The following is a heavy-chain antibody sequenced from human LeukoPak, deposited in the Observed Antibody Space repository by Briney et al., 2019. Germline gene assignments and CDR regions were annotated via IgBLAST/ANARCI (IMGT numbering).Heavy chain of an antibody. D-gene: IGHD2-21*01. CDR3: ARGEIVVAPGAFDI. CDR2: IYSGGST. V-gene: IGHV3-53*01. CDR1: GVTVDSNS. Sequence: GGSLRLSCAAPGVTVDSNSMSWVRQAPGKGLEWVSVIYSGGSTYHADSVKGRFTISRDNSKNTLYLQMNSLRAGDTGVYYCARGEIVVAPGAFDIWGQGTMVTVSS. J-gene: IGHJ3*02.